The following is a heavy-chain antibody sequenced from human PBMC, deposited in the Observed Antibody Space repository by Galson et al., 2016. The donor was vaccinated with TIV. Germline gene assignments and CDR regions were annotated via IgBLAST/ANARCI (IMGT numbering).Heavy chain of an antibody. Sequence: PALVKPTQTLTLTCTFSGFSLSTTGVGVGWIRQPPGGALEWLGVIYWDDDKRYGPSLNNRLTLTGDTSKNQVALTMTNLDPVDTGTYFCAHIRITLIPDAFYVWGQGTVVTVSS. CDR2: IYWDDDK. CDR3: AHIRITLIPDAFYV. V-gene: IGHV2-5*05. J-gene: IGHJ3*01. CDR1: GFSLSTTGVG. D-gene: IGHD2/OR15-2a*01.